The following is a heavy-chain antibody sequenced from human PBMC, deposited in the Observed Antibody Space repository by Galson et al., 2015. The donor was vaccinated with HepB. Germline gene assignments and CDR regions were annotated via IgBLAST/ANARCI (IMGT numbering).Heavy chain of an antibody. CDR1: GYSFSDYY. V-gene: IGHV1-2*02. D-gene: IGHD3-22*01. CDR3: ARGGGINYYGNSGHLN. CDR2: NNPKTGGT. J-gene: IGHJ4*02. Sequence: SVKVSCKASGYSFSDYYVYWVRQAPGQGLEWMGWNNPKTGGTNYAQKFQGRVTLTRDTSISTAYMDLSRLRFDDTAVYYCARGGGINYYGNSGHLNWGQGTLVTVSA.